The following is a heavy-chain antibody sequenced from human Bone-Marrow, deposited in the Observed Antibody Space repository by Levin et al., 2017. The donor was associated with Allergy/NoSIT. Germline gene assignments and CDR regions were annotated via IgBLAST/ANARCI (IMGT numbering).Heavy chain of an antibody. Sequence: PSETLSLTCTVSGDSISTSSQYWGWIRQPPGKGLEWIGTGYNGGSTYYNPSLKSRMTISVDKSENQFSLKLKSVTAADTAMYYCARGVPYSSSWYDGFDTWGQGTMVTVSS. CDR3: ARGVPYSSSWYDGFDT. CDR2: GYNGGST. D-gene: IGHD6-13*01. J-gene: IGHJ3*02. V-gene: IGHV4-39*07. CDR1: GDSISTSSQY.